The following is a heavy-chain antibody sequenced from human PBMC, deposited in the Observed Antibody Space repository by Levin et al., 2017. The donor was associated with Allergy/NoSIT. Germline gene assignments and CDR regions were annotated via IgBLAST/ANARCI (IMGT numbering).Heavy chain of an antibody. Sequence: GESLKISCKASRYIFSDYFIHWVRKAPGQGLEWMGWINPHSGDTKYAQEVQGRVTMTRDTSISTAYMELTRLTSDDTAVYYCARDLYNDDSVFGYWGQGTLVNVFS. CDR1: RYIFSDYF. CDR2: INPHSGDT. CDR3: ARDLYNDDSVFGY. J-gene: IGHJ4*02. V-gene: IGHV1-2*02. D-gene: IGHD3-22*01.